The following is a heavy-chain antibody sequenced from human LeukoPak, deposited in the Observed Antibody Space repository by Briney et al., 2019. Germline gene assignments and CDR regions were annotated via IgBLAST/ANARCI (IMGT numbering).Heavy chain of an antibody. D-gene: IGHD1-14*01. J-gene: IGHJ3*02. CDR2: INHSGST. CDR3: ARGLTASDAFDI. CDR1: GGSISSYY. V-gene: IGHV4-34*01. Sequence: SETLSLTCTVSGGSISSYYWSWIRQPPGKGLEWIGEINHSGSTNYNPSLKSRVTISVDTSKNQFSLKLSSVTAADTAVYYCARGLTASDAFDIWGQGTMVTVSS.